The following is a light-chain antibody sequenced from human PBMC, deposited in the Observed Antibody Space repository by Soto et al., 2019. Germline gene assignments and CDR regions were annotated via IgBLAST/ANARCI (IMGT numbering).Light chain of an antibody. V-gene: IGKV3-20*01. CDR1: QSLNNNIY. CDR2: GAS. J-gene: IGKJ1*01. Sequence: EIFLTHARFTPSLSSGETATLPRTAIQSLNNNIYFAWYQQKPGQAPRLLIYGASSRATGIPNRFSGSGSGTDFTLTISSLQPEDFASYYCQQSFSTPPTFGQGTKVDIK. CDR3: QQSFSTPPT.